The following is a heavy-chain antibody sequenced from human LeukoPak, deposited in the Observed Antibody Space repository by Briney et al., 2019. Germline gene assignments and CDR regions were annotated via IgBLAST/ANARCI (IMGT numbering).Heavy chain of an antibody. Sequence: PGGSLRLSCAASGFTFSDYYMSWIRQAPGKGLEWVSYISSSGSTIYYADSVKGRFTISRDNAKNSLYLQMNSLRAEDTALYYCARGISSGLIFYIDYYMDVWGKGTTVTVSS. CDR3: ARGISSGLIFYIDYYMDV. CDR2: ISSSGSTI. V-gene: IGHV3-11*01. CDR1: GFTFSDYY. D-gene: IGHD6-19*01. J-gene: IGHJ6*03.